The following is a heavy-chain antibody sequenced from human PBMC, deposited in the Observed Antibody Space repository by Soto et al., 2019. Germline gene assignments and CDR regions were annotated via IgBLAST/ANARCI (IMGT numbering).Heavy chain of an antibody. CDR1: DGSVRSGSYY. CDR2: IYYTGST. J-gene: IGHJ4*02. V-gene: IGHV4-61*01. D-gene: IGHD1-1*01. Sequence: PSETLSLTCTVSDGSVRSGSYYWSWIRQPPGKGLEWIGYIYYTGSTNYNPSLKSRVSISVDTSKNQFSLKLSSVTAADTAVYYCAISGRYQGNFDYWGQGTLVTVSS. CDR3: AISGRYQGNFDY.